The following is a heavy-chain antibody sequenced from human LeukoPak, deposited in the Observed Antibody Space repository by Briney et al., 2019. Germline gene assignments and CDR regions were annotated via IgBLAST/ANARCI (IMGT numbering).Heavy chain of an antibody. Sequence: SETLSLTCAVYGGSFSGYYWSWIRQPPGKGLEWIGEINHSGSTNYNPSLKSRVAISVDTSKNQFSLKLSSVTAADTAVYYCARDVRSSGWYDRVGFDPWGQGTLVTVSS. J-gene: IGHJ5*02. V-gene: IGHV4-34*01. D-gene: IGHD6-19*01. CDR3: ARDVRSSGWYDRVGFDP. CDR1: GGSFSGYY. CDR2: INHSGST.